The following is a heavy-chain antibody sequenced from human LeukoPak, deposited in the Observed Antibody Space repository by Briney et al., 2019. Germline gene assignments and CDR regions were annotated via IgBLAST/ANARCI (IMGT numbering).Heavy chain of an antibody. V-gene: IGHV4-59*01. CDR3: ARTSSGYSFFDY. J-gene: IGHJ4*02. CDR2: IYYSGST. D-gene: IGHD3-22*01. CDR1: GGSISSYY. Sequence: KSSETLSLTCTVSGGSISSYYWSWIRQPPGKGLEWIGYIYYSGSTNYNPSLKSRVTISVDTSKNQFSLKLSSVTAADTAVYYCARTSSGYSFFDYWGQGTLVTVSS.